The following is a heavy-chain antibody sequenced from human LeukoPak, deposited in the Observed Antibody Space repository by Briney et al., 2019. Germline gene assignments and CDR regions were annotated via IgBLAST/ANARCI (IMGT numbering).Heavy chain of an antibody. CDR1: GFTFSSYG. V-gene: IGHV3-33*01. J-gene: IGHJ3*02. CDR3: ARGDYYDSSGYYFPDAFDI. D-gene: IGHD3-22*01. CDR2: IRYDGSNK. Sequence: GGSLRLSCAASGFTFSSYGMHWVRQAPGKGLEWVAVIRYDGSNKYHVDSVQGRFTISRDNSKNTLYLQMSSLRAEDTAVYYCARGDYYDSSGYYFPDAFDIWGQGTMVTVSS.